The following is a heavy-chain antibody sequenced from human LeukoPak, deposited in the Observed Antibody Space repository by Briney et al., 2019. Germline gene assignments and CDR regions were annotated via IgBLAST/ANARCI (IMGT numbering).Heavy chain of an antibody. V-gene: IGHV4-34*01. Sequence: SETLSLTCAVYGGSFSGYYWSWIRQPPGKGLEWIGEINHSGSTNYNPSLKSRVTISVDTSKNQFSLKLSSVTAADTAVYYCARGAIVVVPAAMVNYYYYYMDVWGKGTTVTVSS. J-gene: IGHJ6*03. CDR2: INHSGST. CDR1: GGSFSGYY. D-gene: IGHD2-2*01. CDR3: ARGAIVVVPAAMVNYYYYYMDV.